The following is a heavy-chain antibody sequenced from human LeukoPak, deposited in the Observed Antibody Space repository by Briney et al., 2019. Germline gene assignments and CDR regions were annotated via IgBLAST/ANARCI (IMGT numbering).Heavy chain of an antibody. CDR2: IRYDGSNK. CDR1: GFTFSTYW. D-gene: IGHD3-22*01. J-gene: IGHJ4*02. Sequence: GGSLRLSCVGSGFTFSTYWMSWVRQAPGKGLEWVAFIRYDGSNKYYADSVKGRFTISRDNSKNTLYLQMNSLRAEDTAVYYCAKGQGYYDSSGYYYFDYWGQGTLVTVSS. CDR3: AKGQGYYDSSGYYYFDY. V-gene: IGHV3-30*02.